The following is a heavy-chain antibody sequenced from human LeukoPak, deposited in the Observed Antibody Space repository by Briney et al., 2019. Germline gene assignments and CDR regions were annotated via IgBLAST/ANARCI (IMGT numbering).Heavy chain of an antibody. V-gene: IGHV4-39*07. CDR3: ARDLKSDRYNTADAFDI. CDR2: IYYSGSN. CDR1: GGSISSSSYY. Sequence: PSETLSLTCTVSGGSISSSSYYWGWLPQPQGKGLVWIGSIYYSGSNYYNPSLKSRVTISVDTNKNQFSLKLSSVTAADTAVYYCARDLKSDRYNTADAFDIWGQGTMVTVSS. J-gene: IGHJ3*02. D-gene: IGHD5-24*01.